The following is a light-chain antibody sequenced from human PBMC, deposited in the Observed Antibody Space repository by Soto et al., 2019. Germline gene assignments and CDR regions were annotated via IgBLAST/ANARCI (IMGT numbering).Light chain of an antibody. CDR1: QSVSNN. Sequence: ILMTQSPATLSVSPGERATLSCRASQSVSNNLAWYQQKPGQAPRLLIYDASTRATGIPARFSGSGSWTEFTLTISGLQSEDFAVYYCQQYNNWSPWTFGQGTKVEIK. J-gene: IGKJ1*01. V-gene: IGKV3-15*01. CDR2: DAS. CDR3: QQYNNWSPWT.